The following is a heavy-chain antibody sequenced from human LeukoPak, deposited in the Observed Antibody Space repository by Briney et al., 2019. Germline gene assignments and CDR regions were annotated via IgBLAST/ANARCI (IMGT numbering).Heavy chain of an antibody. CDR2: IYYSEST. V-gene: IGHV4-59*01. Sequence: SETLSLTCTVSGGSISSYYWSWIQQPPGKGLEWIGYIYYSESTNYNPSLKSRVTISVDTSKNQISLKLSSVTAADTAVYYCARDGEVEDSSGYIWFDPWGQGTLVTVSS. CDR3: ARDGEVEDSSGYIWFDP. CDR1: GGSISSYY. J-gene: IGHJ5*02. D-gene: IGHD3-22*01.